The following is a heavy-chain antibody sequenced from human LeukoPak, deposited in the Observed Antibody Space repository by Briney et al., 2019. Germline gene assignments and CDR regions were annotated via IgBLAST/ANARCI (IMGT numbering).Heavy chain of an antibody. CDR3: ARVGEKDDWSYFDY. J-gene: IGHJ4*02. V-gene: IGHV4-34*01. D-gene: IGHD3-9*01. Sequence: SETLSLTCAVYGGSFSGYYWSWIRQPPGKGLEWIGEINHSGSTNYNPSLKSRVTISVDTSKNQFSLKLSSVTAADTAVYYCARVGEKDDWSYFDYWGQGTLVTVSS. CDR1: GGSFSGYY. CDR2: INHSGST.